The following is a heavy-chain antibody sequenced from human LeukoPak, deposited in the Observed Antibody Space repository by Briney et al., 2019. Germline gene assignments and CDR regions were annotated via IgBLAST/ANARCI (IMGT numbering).Heavy chain of an antibody. Sequence: SGGSLRLSCAASGFTFSSYWMSWVRQAPGKGLEGVANIKQDGSEKYYVDSVKGRFTISRDNAKNSLYLQMNSLRAEDTAVYYCARDLRGDYYDSSGYSDYWGQGTLVTVSS. CDR2: IKQDGSEK. CDR3: ARDLRGDYYDSSGYSDY. V-gene: IGHV3-7*01. D-gene: IGHD3-22*01. CDR1: GFTFSSYW. J-gene: IGHJ4*02.